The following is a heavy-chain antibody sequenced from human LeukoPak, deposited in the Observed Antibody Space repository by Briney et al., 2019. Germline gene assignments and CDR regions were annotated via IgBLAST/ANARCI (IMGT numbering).Heavy chain of an antibody. J-gene: IGHJ4*02. CDR3: AKTGGYSGYDLDY. CDR2: IYSDNT. D-gene: IGHD5-12*01. CDR1: GFTVSSNS. Sequence: GGSLRLSCTVSGFTVSSNSMSWVRQAPGKGLEWVSFIYSDNTHYSDSVKGRFTISRDNSKNTLYLQMNSLRAEDTAVYYCAKTGGYSGYDLDYWGQGTLVTVSS. V-gene: IGHV3-66*03.